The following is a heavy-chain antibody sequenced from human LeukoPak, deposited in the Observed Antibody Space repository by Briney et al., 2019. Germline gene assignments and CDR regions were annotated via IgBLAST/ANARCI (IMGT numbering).Heavy chain of an antibody. CDR2: ISSSSGYM. CDR3: ARFAYCGGHCYYFDY. Sequence: GGSLRLSCAASGFTFSTYTMNWVRQAPGKGLEWVSSISSSSGYMYYADSLKGRFTISRDNTENSLYSQMDSLGAEDTAVYYCARFAYCGGHCYYFDYWGQGTLVTVSS. D-gene: IGHD2-21*01. J-gene: IGHJ4*02. V-gene: IGHV3-21*01. CDR1: GFTFSTYT.